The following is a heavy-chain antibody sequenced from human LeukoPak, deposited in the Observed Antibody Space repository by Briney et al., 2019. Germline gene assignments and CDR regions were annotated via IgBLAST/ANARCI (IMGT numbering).Heavy chain of an antibody. CDR2: ISGSGGST. Sequence: GGSLRLSCAASGFTFSSYAMSWVRQAPGKGLEWVSAISGSGGSTYYADSVKGRFTISRDNSKNTLYLQMNSLRAEDTAVYYCAKTGGYSGSNLIDYWGQGTLVTVSS. CDR1: GFTFSSYA. J-gene: IGHJ4*02. CDR3: AKTGGYSGSNLIDY. D-gene: IGHD1-26*01. V-gene: IGHV3-23*01.